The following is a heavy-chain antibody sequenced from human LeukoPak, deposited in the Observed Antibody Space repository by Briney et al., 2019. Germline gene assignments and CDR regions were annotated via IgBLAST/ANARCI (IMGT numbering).Heavy chain of an antibody. CDR3: APYSSLNRREFQF. D-gene: IGHD3-22*01. CDR1: GFTFSNYW. J-gene: IGHJ1*01. V-gene: IGHV3-7*01. CDR2: IKTDGSEK. Sequence: PGGSLRLSCEGSGFTFSNYWMGWVRQAPGKGLQWVANIKTDGSEKYYVDSVKGRFTISRDNAKNSLYLQMNSLRAEDTAVYYCAPYSSLNRREFQFWGQGTLLTVSS.